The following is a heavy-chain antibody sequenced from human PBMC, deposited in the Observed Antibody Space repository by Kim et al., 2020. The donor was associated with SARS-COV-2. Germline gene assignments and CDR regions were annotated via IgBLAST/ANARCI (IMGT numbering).Heavy chain of an antibody. V-gene: IGHV7-4-1*02. CDR1: GYTFTSYA. CDR2: INTNTGNP. CDR3: ARDMGSGWLKTDAFDI. Sequence: ASVKVSCKASGYTFTSYAMNWVRQAPGQGLEWMGWINTNTGNPTYAQGFTGRFVFSLDTSVSTAYLQISSLKAEDTAVYYCARDMGSGWLKTDAFDIWGQATMVTVSS. J-gene: IGHJ3*02. D-gene: IGHD6-19*01.